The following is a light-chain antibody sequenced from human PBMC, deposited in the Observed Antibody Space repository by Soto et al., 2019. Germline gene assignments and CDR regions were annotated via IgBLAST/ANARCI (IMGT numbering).Light chain of an antibody. J-gene: IGKJ2*01. CDR3: QHFDNSSFS. Sequence: EIGLKQSPGTLSLSPGERATFSCRASQSLSSNDLAWYQQRPGQAARLLIYGASSRARGTPDRFSGSGSGTDFTLAISRLEPEDFPAYYCQHFDNSSFSFGQGTKVDTK. CDR2: GAS. CDR1: QSLSSND. V-gene: IGKV3-20*01.